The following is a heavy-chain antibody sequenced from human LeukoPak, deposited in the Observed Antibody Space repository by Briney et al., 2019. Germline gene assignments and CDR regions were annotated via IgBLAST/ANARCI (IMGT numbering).Heavy chain of an antibody. CDR3: ARQGYCSGGSCYHY. Sequence: SETLSLTCAVYGGSFSGYYWSWIRQPPGKGLEWIGEINHSGSTNYNPSLKSRVTISVDTSKNQFSLELSSVTAADTAVYYCARQGYCSGGSCYHYWGQGTLVTVSS. CDR2: INHSGST. J-gene: IGHJ4*02. D-gene: IGHD2-15*01. CDR1: GGSFSGYY. V-gene: IGHV4-34*01.